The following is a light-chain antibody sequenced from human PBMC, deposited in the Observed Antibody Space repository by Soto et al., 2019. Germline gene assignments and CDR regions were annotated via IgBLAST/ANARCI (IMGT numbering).Light chain of an antibody. CDR1: NIGKKS. CDR3: QVCDSSGDHPNVV. CDR2: DDN. V-gene: IGLV3-21*02. J-gene: IGLJ2*01. Sequence: SYELSQPPSVSVAPGQTANIKCGGNNIGKKSVHWYQQKPGQAPVLVVFDDNDRPSGIPERVSGSNSGNTATLTITRVETGDEADYYCQVCDSSGDHPNVVFGGGTKLTVL.